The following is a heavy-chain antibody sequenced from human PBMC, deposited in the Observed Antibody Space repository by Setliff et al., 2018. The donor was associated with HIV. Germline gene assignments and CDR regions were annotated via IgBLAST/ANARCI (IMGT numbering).Heavy chain of an antibody. V-gene: IGHV4-31*03. CDR1: GESINSGTSY. D-gene: IGHD3-22*01. CDR2: YYRGST. CDR3: GRQVPVPGVAVTPIDY. Sequence: SETLSLTCSVSGESINSGTSYWNWIRQFPGKSLEWIGYYYRGSTHYNPSLKSRITISLDTSKNQFSLNLDSVTAADTAVYYCGRQVPVPGVAVTPIDYWGQGTLVTVSS. J-gene: IGHJ4*02.